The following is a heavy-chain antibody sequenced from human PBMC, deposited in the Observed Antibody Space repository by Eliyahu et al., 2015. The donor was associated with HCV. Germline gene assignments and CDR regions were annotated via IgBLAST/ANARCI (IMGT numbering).Heavy chain of an antibody. V-gene: IGHV3-74*01. Sequence: EVQLVESGGGLVQPGGSLRLSCAAYGFTFSGYWMHWVRQAPGKGLVWVSRINIDGSSITYADSVKGRFTISRDNAKNTLYLQMNSLRAEDTAMYYCARGRDDRSGYFLDYWGQGTLVTVSS. CDR2: INIDGSSI. D-gene: IGHD3-22*01. J-gene: IGHJ4*02. CDR1: GFTFSGYW. CDR3: ARGRDDRSGYFLDY.